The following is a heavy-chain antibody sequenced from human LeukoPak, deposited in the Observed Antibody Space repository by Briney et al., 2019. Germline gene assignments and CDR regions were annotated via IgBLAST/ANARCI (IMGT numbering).Heavy chain of an antibody. CDR3: AKDLKGVPATDLDY. CDR1: GFTFSSYA. V-gene: IGHV3-23*01. CDR2: ISGSGGST. D-gene: IGHD2-2*01. Sequence: GGSLRLSCAASGFTFSSYAMSWVRQAPGKGLEWVSAISGSGGSTYYADSVKGRFTISRDNSKNTLYLQMNSLRAEDTAVYYCAKDLKGVPATDLDYWGQGTLVTVSS. J-gene: IGHJ4*02.